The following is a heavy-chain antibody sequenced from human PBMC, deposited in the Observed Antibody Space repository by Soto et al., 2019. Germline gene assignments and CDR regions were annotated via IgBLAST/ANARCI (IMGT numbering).Heavy chain of an antibody. D-gene: IGHD3-3*01. CDR3: ARGVYDFWSGHPKRLDY. J-gene: IGHJ4*02. CDR2: IRSKANSYAT. CDR1: GFTFSGSA. Sequence: GGSLRLSCAASGFTFSGSAMHWVRQASGKGLEWVGRIRSKANSYATAYAVSVKGRFTISRDDSRNTAYLQMNSLKTEDTAVYYCARGVYDFWSGHPKRLDYWGQGTVVTVSS. V-gene: IGHV3-73*01.